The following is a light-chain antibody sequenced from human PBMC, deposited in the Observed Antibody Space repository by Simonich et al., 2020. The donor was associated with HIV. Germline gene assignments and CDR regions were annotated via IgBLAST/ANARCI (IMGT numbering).Light chain of an antibody. Sequence: QSALTQPASVSGSPGQSITISCTGTSSDVGGYNYVSWYQKHPGKAPKPMIYDVSKRPSGVSSRFSGSKSGNTASLTISGLQAEDEADYYCISYTTSTTWVFGGGTKLTVL. V-gene: IGLV2-14*01. CDR3: ISYTTSTTWV. J-gene: IGLJ3*02. CDR2: DVS. CDR1: SSDVGGYNY.